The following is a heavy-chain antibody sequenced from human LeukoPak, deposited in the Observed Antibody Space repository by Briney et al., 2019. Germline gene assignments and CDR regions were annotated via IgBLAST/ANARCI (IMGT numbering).Heavy chain of an antibody. Sequence: GGSLRLSCAASGFTFSSYEMNWVRQAPGKGREWVSYISSSGSTIYYADSVKGRFTISRDNAKNSLYLQMNSLRAEDTAVYYCAREAKSYYDTTTGWFDPWGQGTLVTVSS. CDR2: ISSSGSTI. CDR1: GFTFSSYE. D-gene: IGHD3-22*01. V-gene: IGHV3-48*03. CDR3: AREAKSYYDTTTGWFDP. J-gene: IGHJ5*02.